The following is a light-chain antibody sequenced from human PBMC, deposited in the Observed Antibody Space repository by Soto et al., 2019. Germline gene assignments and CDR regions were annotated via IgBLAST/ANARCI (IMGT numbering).Light chain of an antibody. Sequence: QSVLTQPPSASGSPGQSVTISCTGTSSDVGGYNYVSWYQQHPGKAPKLMIYEVSKWPSGVPDRFSGSKSGNTASLTVSGHQAEDEADYYCSSYAGSNNVVFGGGTKLTVL. J-gene: IGLJ2*01. CDR2: EVS. CDR3: SSYAGSNNVV. CDR1: SSDVGGYNY. V-gene: IGLV2-8*01.